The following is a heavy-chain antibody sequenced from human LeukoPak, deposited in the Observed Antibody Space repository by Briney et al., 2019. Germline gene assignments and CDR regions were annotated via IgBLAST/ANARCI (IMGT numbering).Heavy chain of an antibody. V-gene: IGHV4-34*01. D-gene: IGHD6-13*01. CDR2: INHSGST. Sequence: PSETLSLTCAVYGGSFSGYYWSWIRQPPGKGLEWIGEINHSGSTHYNPSLKSRFTISVDTSKNQFSLKLSSVTAAHTAVYYCARWRPYSSSWARDRRCYDYWGQGTLVTVSS. J-gene: IGHJ4*02. CDR3: ARWRPYSSSWARDRRCYDY. CDR1: GGSFSGYY.